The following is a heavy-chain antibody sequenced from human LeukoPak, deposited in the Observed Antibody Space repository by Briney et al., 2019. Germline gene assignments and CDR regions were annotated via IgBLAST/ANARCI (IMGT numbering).Heavy chain of an antibody. D-gene: IGHD3-10*01. CDR1: GYTFTGYY. CDR2: INPNSGGT. Sequence: ASVKVSCKASGYTFTGYYMHWVRQAPGQGLEWMGWINPNSGGTNYAQKFQGRVTMTRDTSISTAYMEPSRLRSDDTAVYYCARGPVLLWFGEPGRFDIWGQGTMVTVSS. V-gene: IGHV1-2*02. CDR3: ARGPVLLWFGEPGRFDI. J-gene: IGHJ3*02.